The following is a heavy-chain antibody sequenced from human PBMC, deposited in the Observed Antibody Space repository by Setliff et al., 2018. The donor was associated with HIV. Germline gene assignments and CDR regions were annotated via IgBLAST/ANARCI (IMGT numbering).Heavy chain of an antibody. J-gene: IGHJ6*03. CDR2: ITPYNNNT. CDR3: ARARRDSYDRGRRNHYYIDV. Sequence: GASVKVSCKASGSSFTTYAISWVRQAPGQGLEWMGWITPYNNNTQYTQHLQGRVTMTTDTYTSTAYMDLRSLRSDDTAVYYCARARRDSYDRGRRNHYYIDVWGKGTTVTVSS. D-gene: IGHD3-22*01. V-gene: IGHV1-18*01. CDR1: GSSFTTYA.